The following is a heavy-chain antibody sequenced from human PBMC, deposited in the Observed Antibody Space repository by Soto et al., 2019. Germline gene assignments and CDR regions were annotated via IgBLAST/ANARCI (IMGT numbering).Heavy chain of an antibody. CDR2: ITDNGGDA. J-gene: IGHJ4*02. CDR3: ARGSTESYPGSRIFDF. D-gene: IGHD3-10*01. Sequence: GWALRLSCVAPGLTCGSRAMSWVRQAPGEGLQWVATITDNGGDAKYADSVRGRFVISRDNSNKTLYLQMTSLTAEHSAMYFCARGSTESYPGSRIFDFWGRGTLVTVSS. CDR1: GLTCGSRA. V-gene: IGHV3-23*01.